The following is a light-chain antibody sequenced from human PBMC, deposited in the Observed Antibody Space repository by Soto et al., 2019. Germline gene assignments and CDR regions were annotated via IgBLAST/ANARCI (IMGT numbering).Light chain of an antibody. CDR1: NIASKS. J-gene: IGLJ2*01. V-gene: IGLV3-21*02. Sequence: SYELTQPPSVSVASGQTASISCGGNNIASKSVHWYQQKPGQAPVMVIYDDRDRPSGIPSRFSGSNSGNTATLTVSRVAAGDEADYFCHVWDSGSVVFGGGTKLTVL. CDR2: DDR. CDR3: HVWDSGSVV.